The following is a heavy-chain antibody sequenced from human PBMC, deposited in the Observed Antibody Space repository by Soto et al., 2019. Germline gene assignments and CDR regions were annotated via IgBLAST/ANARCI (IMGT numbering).Heavy chain of an antibody. V-gene: IGHV4-61*05. J-gene: IGHJ5*02. CDR2: IYYTGSS. D-gene: IGHD2-15*01. CDR1: GDSISSSSYY. Sequence: SETLSLTCTVSGDSISSSSYYWGWFRQPPGKGLEWIGYIYYTGSSNYNPSLKRRVTISADTSKNQFSLKLSSVTAADTAVYYCAIALYCSGGRCSIDPWGQGILVTVSS. CDR3: AIALYCSGGRCSIDP.